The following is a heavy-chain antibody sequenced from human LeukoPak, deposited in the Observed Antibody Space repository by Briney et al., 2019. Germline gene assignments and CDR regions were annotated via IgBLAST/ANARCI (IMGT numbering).Heavy chain of an antibody. V-gene: IGHV3-74*01. Sequence: PGGSLRLSCAASGFTFSSFWMHWVRQVPGKGRVWVSRVNSDGTSTTYADSVKGRFTISRDNAKNTLYLQMTSLTTEDTAVYYCAAPGDGASGPFDFWGQGTLVTVSS. D-gene: IGHD3-10*01. CDR3: AAPGDGASGPFDF. CDR2: VNSDGTST. J-gene: IGHJ4*02. CDR1: GFTFSSFW.